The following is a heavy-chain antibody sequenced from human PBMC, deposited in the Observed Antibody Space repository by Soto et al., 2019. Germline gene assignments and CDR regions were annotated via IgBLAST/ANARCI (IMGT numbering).Heavy chain of an antibody. Sequence: QVQLVESGGGVVQPGRSLSLSCAASGFTFSSYGMHWVRQAPGKGLEWVAVISYDGSNKYYADSVKGRFTISRDNSKNTLYLQMNSLRAEDTAVYYCAKDLPDSQWLGFDYWGQGTLVTVSS. D-gene: IGHD6-19*01. V-gene: IGHV3-30*18. CDR3: AKDLPDSQWLGFDY. CDR2: ISYDGSNK. CDR1: GFTFSSYG. J-gene: IGHJ4*02.